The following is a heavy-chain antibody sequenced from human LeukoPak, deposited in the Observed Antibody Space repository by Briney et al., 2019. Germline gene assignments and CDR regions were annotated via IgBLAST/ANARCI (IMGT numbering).Heavy chain of an antibody. CDR1: GFTFSSYA. Sequence: AGGSLRLSCAASGFTFSSYAMSWVRQAPGKGLEWVSAISGSGGSTYYADSVKGRFTISRDNSKNTLYLQMNSLRAEDTAVYYCAKDLIVEGASDYWGQGTLVTVSS. V-gene: IGHV3-23*01. CDR3: AKDLIVEGASDY. CDR2: ISGSGGST. D-gene: IGHD1-26*01. J-gene: IGHJ4*02.